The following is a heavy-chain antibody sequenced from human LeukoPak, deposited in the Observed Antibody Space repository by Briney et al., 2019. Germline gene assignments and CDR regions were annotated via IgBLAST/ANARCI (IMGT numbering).Heavy chain of an antibody. J-gene: IGHJ4*02. CDR2: ISYDGSNN. CDR1: GFTFSSYA. Sequence: SGGSLRLSCAASGFTFSSYAMHWVRQAPGKGLEWVAVISYDGSNNYYADSVKGRFTISRDNSKNTLYLQMNSLRAEDTAVYYCARDLDYWGQGTLVTVSS. CDR3: ARDLDY. V-gene: IGHV3-30-3*01.